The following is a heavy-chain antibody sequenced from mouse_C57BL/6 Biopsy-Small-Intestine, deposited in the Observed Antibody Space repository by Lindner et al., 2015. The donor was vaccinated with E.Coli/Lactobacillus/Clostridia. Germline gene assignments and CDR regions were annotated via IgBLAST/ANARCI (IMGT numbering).Heavy chain of an antibody. CDR1: GISITTGNYR. D-gene: IGHD2-1*01. J-gene: IGHJ4*01. CDR3: ARDYGNYYAMDY. V-gene: IGHV3-5*01. CDR2: IYYSGTI. Sequence: VQLQESGPGLVKPSQTVFLTCTVTGISITTGNYRWSWIRQFPGNKLEWIGYIYYSGTITYNPSLTSRATITRDTPKNQFFLEMNSLTAEDTATYYCARDYGNYYAMDYWGQGTSVTVSS.